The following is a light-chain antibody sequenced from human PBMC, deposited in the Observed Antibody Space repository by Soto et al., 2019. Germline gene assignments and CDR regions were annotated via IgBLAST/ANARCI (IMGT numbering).Light chain of an antibody. CDR1: QSLGNTY. Sequence: EIGLTQSLGTLSLSPGERATRACRASQSLGNTYLAWYQRKPGQAPRLLIYDASSRATDIPDRFSGSGAGTDFTLTISRLEPEDSAVYYCQQYGTLITFGQGTRLEIK. J-gene: IGKJ5*01. V-gene: IGKV3-20*01. CDR2: DAS. CDR3: QQYGTLIT.